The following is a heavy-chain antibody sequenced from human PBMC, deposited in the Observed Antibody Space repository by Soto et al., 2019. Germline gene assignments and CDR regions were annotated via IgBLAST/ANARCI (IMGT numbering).Heavy chain of an antibody. Sequence: PGGSLRLSCAASGFTFSSYAMHWVRQAPGKGLEWVAVISYDGSNKYYADSVKGRFTISRDNSKNTLYLQMNSLRAEDTAVYYCARDSPLMYYYDSSASGAFDIWGQGTMVTVSS. D-gene: IGHD3-22*01. CDR2: ISYDGSNK. CDR1: GFTFSSYA. CDR3: ARDSPLMYYYDSSASGAFDI. J-gene: IGHJ3*02. V-gene: IGHV3-30-3*01.